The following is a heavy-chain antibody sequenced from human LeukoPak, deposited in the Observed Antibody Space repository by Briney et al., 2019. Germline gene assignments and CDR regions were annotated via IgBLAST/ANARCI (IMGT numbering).Heavy chain of an antibody. Sequence: GGSLRLSCSASGFTFSSYAMSWVRQAPGKGLEWVSAISGSGGSTYYADSVKGRFTISRDNSKNTLYLQMNSLRAEDTAVYYCAKDNDYGDYVDGMDVWGQGTTVTVSS. J-gene: IGHJ6*02. CDR3: AKDNDYGDYVDGMDV. CDR2: ISGSGGST. CDR1: GFTFSSYA. D-gene: IGHD4-17*01. V-gene: IGHV3-23*01.